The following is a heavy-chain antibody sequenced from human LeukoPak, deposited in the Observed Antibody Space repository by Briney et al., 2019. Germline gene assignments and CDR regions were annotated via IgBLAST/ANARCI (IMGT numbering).Heavy chain of an antibody. D-gene: IGHD1-26*01. Sequence: PGRSLRLSCAASGFTFSSYAMHWVRQAPGKGLEWVAVISYDGSNKYYADSVKGRFTISRDNSKNTLYLQMNSLRAEDTAVYYCARGWRMGDYYYGMDVWGQVTTVTVSS. CDR2: ISYDGSNK. CDR1: GFTFSSYA. CDR3: ARGWRMGDYYYGMDV. J-gene: IGHJ6*02. V-gene: IGHV3-30-3*01.